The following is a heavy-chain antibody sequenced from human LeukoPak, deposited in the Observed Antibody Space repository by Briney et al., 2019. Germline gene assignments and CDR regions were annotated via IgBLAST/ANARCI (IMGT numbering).Heavy chain of an antibody. CDR2: IYYSGST. J-gene: IGHJ4*02. V-gene: IGHV4-59*01. CDR3: ARLFHPALSGNYPFDY. Sequence: SETLSLTCTVSGGSINSYYWSWIRQPPGKGLECIAYIYYSGSTSYNPSLKSRVTISVDTSKNQFSLKLNSVTAADTAMYYCARLFHPALSGNYPFDYWGQGTLVTVSS. D-gene: IGHD1-26*01. CDR1: GGSINSYY.